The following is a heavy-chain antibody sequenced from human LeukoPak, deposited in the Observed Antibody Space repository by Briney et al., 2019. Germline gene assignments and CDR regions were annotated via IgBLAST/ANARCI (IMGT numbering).Heavy chain of an antibody. CDR1: GGSISSGGYY. Sequence: SQTLSLTCTVSGGSISSGGYYWSWIRQPPGKGLEWIGEINHSGSTNYNPSLKSRVTISVDTSKNQFSLKLSSVTAADTAVYYCARGGKYQLLYNYYYYGMDVWGQGTTVTVSS. J-gene: IGHJ6*02. V-gene: IGHV4-30-2*01. D-gene: IGHD2-2*02. CDR3: ARGGKYQLLYNYYYYGMDV. CDR2: INHSGST.